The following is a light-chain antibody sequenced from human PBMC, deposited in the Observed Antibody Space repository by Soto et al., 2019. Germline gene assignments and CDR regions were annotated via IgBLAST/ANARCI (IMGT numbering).Light chain of an antibody. CDR3: QQYVSSSRT. Sequence: EIVLTQSPGTLSLSPGERATLSCRASQSVSSYLAWYQQKPGQAPRLLIYGASSRATGIPDRFSGSGYGTDFSLTISRLKPEDFAVYYCQQYVSSSRTFGQGTKEEIK. CDR2: GAS. J-gene: IGKJ1*01. V-gene: IGKV3-20*01. CDR1: QSVSSY.